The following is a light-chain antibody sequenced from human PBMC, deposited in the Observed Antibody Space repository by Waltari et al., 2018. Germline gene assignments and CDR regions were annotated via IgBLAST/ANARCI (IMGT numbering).Light chain of an antibody. Sequence: QAALTQPRSVSGSPGQSVTISCTGTSSDIGYYNYVSWYQQHPDTAPKLMIYEVTQRPSGVSDRCSGSKSGNTASLTISGLQAEDEADYYCSSYVDSNTYYIFGGGTRLTVL. CDR1: SSDIGYYNY. CDR2: EVT. J-gene: IGLJ2*01. V-gene: IGLV2-11*01. CDR3: SSYVDSNTYYI.